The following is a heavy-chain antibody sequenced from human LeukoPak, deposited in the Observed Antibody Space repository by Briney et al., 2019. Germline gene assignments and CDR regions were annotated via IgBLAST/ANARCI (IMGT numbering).Heavy chain of an antibody. CDR1: GFTFSSYS. CDR2: ISSSSSYI. CDR3: ARDGVLAAAGTLVVEYYFDY. Sequence: PGGSLRLSCAASGFTFSSYSMNWVRQAPGKGLEWVSSISSSSSYIYYADSVKGRFTISRDNAKNSLYLQTNSLRAEDTAVYYCARDGVLAAAGTLVVEYYFDYWGQGTLVTVSS. D-gene: IGHD6-13*01. J-gene: IGHJ4*02. V-gene: IGHV3-21*01.